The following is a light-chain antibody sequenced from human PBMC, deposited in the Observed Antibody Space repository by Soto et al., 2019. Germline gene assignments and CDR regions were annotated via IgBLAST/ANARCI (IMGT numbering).Light chain of an antibody. Sequence: DIQMTQSPSTLSASVGDRVTITCRASQSISTWLAWYQQKPGKAPKLLIYDAFYLERGVPSRFSGSGSGTEFNLTISSLQPDDLATYYCQQYNSFWTFGQGTKVEI. CDR1: QSISTW. V-gene: IGKV1-5*01. CDR2: DAF. J-gene: IGKJ1*01. CDR3: QQYNSFWT.